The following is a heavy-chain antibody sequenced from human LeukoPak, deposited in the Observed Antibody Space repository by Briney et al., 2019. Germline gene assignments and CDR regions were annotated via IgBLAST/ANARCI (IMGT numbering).Heavy chain of an antibody. J-gene: IGHJ4*02. CDR3: ARDLGDSFDY. D-gene: IGHD3-10*01. V-gene: IGHV1-69*13. CDR2: IIPIFGTA. CDR1: GGTFSNYA. Sequence: GASVKVSCKASGGTFSNYAISWVRQAPGPGLEWMGGIIPIFGTASYAQKFQGRVTITADESTSTAYMELSSLRSEDTAVYYCARDLGDSFDYWGQGTLVTVSS.